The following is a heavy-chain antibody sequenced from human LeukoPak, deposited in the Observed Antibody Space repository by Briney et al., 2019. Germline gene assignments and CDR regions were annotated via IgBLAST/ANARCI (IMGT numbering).Heavy chain of an antibody. CDR2: INPTSGGP. V-gene: IGHV1-2*02. CDR1: GYTFTGYL. Sequence: ASVKVSCKASGYTFTGYLIHWVRQAPGQGLEWMGWINPTSGGPNYAQKFQGRVTMARDTSITTAYMELTRLRSDDTAIYYCASRGYYYASDIWGQGTMVTVSS. CDR3: ASRGYYYASDI. D-gene: IGHD3-22*01. J-gene: IGHJ3*02.